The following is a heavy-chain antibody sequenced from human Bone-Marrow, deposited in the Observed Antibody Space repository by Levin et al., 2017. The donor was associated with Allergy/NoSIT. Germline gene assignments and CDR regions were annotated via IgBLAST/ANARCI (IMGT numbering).Heavy chain of an antibody. Sequence: PGGSLRLSCAASGFTFSSYSMNWVRQAPGKGLEWVSYISSSSSTIYYADSVKGRFTISRDNAKNSLYLQMNSLRAEDTAVYYCARIYDSSGQEDFDYWGQGTLVTVSS. CDR3: ARIYDSSGQEDFDY. CDR1: GFTFSSYS. D-gene: IGHD3-22*01. V-gene: IGHV3-48*04. J-gene: IGHJ4*02. CDR2: ISSSSSTI.